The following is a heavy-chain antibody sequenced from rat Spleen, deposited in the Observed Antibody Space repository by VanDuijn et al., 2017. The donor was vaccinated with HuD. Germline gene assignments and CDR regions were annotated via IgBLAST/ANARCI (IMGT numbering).Heavy chain of an antibody. CDR2: IITGGGNT. V-gene: IGHV5-25*01. D-gene: IGHD1-2*01. CDR1: GFTFSNYY. Sequence: EVQLVESGGGLVQPGRSMKLSCAASGFTFSNYYMAWVRQAPTKGLEWVASIITGGGNTYYRDSVKGRFTISRDNAKSTLYLQMDSLRSEDTATYYCARHEPSYSSYVMDAWGQGASVTVSS. J-gene: IGHJ4*01. CDR3: ARHEPSYSSYVMDA.